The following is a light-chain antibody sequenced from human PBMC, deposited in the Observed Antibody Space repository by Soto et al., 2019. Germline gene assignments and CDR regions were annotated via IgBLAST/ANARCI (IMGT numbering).Light chain of an antibody. J-gene: IGKJ1*01. CDR3: QHRKK. CDR2: GAS. CDR1: QTVSSSY. Sequence: IALTQSPGTLSLSPGERATLSCRASQTVSSSYLTWYQQKPGQAPRLLIYGASTSATGIPDRFSGSGSGTDFTLTISRLEPEDFAVYHCQHRKKFGHGTKVEIK. V-gene: IGKV3-20*01.